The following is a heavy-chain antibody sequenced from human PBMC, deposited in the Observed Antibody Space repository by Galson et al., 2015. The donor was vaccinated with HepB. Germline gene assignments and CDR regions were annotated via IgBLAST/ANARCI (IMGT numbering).Heavy chain of an antibody. CDR2: INTNTGNP. D-gene: IGHD6-25*01. J-gene: IGHJ6*02. V-gene: IGHV7-4-1*02. CDR3: ARVRLSVDYYYGMDV. Sequence: SVKVSCKASGYTFTSYAMNWVRQAPGQGLEWMGWINTNTGNPTYAQGFAGRFVFSLDTSVSTAYLQISSLKAEDTAVYYCARVRLSVDYYYGMDVWGQGTTVTVSS. CDR1: GYTFTSYA.